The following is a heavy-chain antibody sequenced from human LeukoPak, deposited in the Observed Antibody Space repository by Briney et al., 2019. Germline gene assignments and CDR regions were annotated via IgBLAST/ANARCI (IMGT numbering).Heavy chain of an antibody. J-gene: IGHJ5*02. CDR3: ARDTATIYGDSDPNWFDP. CDR2: IIPIFGTA. Sequence: SVKVSCKASGGTFSSYAISWVRQAPGQGLECMGRIIPIFGTANYAQKFQGRVKITTDESPRTAYMALSSLRSEDTAVYYCARDTATIYGDSDPNWFDPGGQGTLVTVSS. V-gene: IGHV1-69*05. CDR1: GGTFSSYA. D-gene: IGHD4-17*01.